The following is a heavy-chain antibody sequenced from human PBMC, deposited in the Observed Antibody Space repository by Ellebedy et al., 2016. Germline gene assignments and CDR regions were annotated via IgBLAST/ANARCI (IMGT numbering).Heavy chain of an antibody. D-gene: IGHD2-2*01. CDR1: GGTFNTYA. CDR2: IIPVFGRT. CDR3: ARENLCSSTSCGDFDY. J-gene: IGHJ4*02. Sequence: SVKVSXXAPGGTFNTYAMAWVRQAPGQGLEWMGGIIPVFGRTNYAQRFQGRLTISADESTSTAYMELSSLRSEDTAVYYCARENLCSSTSCGDFDYWGQGTLVNVSS. V-gene: IGHV1-69*13.